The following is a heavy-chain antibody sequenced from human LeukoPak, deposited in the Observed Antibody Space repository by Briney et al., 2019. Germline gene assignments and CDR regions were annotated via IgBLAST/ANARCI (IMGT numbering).Heavy chain of an antibody. CDR1: GVSISSTSFF. CDR2: IYKTGST. J-gene: IGHJ4*02. V-gene: IGHV4-39*07. Sequence: SETLSLTCTVSGVSISSTSFFWGLIRQSPGKGLEWIASIYKTGSTYYNPSLKSRATISVDTSKNQFSLKLTSVTAADTAVYYCARILNFYDTTGPVFDYWGQGTLVAVSS. CDR3: ARILNFYDTTGPVFDY. D-gene: IGHD3-22*01.